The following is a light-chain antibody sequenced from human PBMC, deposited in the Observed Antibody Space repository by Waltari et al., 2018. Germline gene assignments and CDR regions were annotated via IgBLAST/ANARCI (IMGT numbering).Light chain of an antibody. CDR2: KVS. CDR3: TQGTHWPAFT. J-gene: IGKJ4*01. CDR1: QRLVHSDGNTY. V-gene: IGKV2-30*02. Sequence: DVVMTQSPLSLSVTLGQPASISCRSSQRLVHSDGNTYLNWFQQRPGQSPRRLFYKVSNRDPGVPDRFSGSGSGTDFTLKISRVEAEDVGVYYCTQGTHWPAFTFGGGTKVEIK.